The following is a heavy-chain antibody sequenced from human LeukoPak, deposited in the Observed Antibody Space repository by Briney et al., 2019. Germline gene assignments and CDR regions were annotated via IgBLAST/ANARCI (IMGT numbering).Heavy chain of an antibody. V-gene: IGHV1-3*01. Sequence: GASVKVSCKASGYTFTSYAMHWVRQAPGQRLEWMGWINAGNGNTKYSQKFQGRVTITRDTSASTAYMELSSLRSEDTAVYYCARGVAVAGTKDWFDPWGQGTLVTASS. CDR2: INAGNGNT. D-gene: IGHD6-19*01. J-gene: IGHJ5*02. CDR3: ARGVAVAGTKDWFDP. CDR1: GYTFTSYA.